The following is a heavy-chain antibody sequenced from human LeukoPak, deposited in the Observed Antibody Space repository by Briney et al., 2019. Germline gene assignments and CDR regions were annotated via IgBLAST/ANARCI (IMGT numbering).Heavy chain of an antibody. J-gene: IGHJ5*02. V-gene: IGHV4-31*03. CDR1: GGSISSGGYC. Sequence: SQTLSLTCTVAGGSISSGGYCWSWIRQNPGKGLGWIGYIYYSGSTCYNPSLKSRVTISVDTSKNQFSLKLSSVTAADTAVYYCARESVGWFDPWGQGTLVTVSS. CDR3: ARESVGWFDP. CDR2: IYYSGST.